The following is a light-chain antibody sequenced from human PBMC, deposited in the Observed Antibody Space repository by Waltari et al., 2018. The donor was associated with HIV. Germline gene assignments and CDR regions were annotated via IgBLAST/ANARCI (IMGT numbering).Light chain of an antibody. CDR2: AAS. V-gene: IGKV1-39*01. CDR1: QSINSY. Sequence: DIQMTQSPSSLSASVGDRVTTTCRASQSINSYLNWYQHKPGKAPKLLIYAASSLQSGVPSRFSGSGSGTDFTLTISSLQPEDFATYYCQQSYSTPWTFGQGTKVEIK. CDR3: QQSYSTPWT. J-gene: IGKJ1*01.